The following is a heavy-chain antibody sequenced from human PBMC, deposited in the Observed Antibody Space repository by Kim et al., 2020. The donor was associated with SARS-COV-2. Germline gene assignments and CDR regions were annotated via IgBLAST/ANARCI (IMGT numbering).Heavy chain of an antibody. D-gene: IGHD2-2*01. CDR3: ARSLYCSSISCFFGMDV. Sequence: GGSLRLSCAASGFTFNTYEMNWVRQAPGKGLEWISYISTSATTIYYADSVKGRVTISRDNAKSLLSLQMNSLRAGDTAVYYCARSLYCSSISCFFGMDVWGLGTTVTVSS. CDR1: GFTFNTYE. V-gene: IGHV3-48*03. CDR2: ISTSATTI. J-gene: IGHJ6*02.